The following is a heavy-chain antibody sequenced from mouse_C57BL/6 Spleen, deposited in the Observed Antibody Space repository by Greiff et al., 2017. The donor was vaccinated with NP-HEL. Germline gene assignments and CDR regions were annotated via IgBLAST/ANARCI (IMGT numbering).Heavy chain of an antibody. CDR3: ARSVYYDYPYAMDY. J-gene: IGHJ4*01. Sequence: QVQLQQSGAELARPGASVKLSCKASGYTFTSYGISWVKQRTGRGLEWIGEIYPRSGNTYYNEKFKGKATLTADKSSSTAYMELRSLTSEDSAVYFCARSVYYDYPYAMDYWGQGTSVTVSS. CDR1: GYTFTSYG. V-gene: IGHV1-81*01. D-gene: IGHD2-4*01. CDR2: IYPRSGNT.